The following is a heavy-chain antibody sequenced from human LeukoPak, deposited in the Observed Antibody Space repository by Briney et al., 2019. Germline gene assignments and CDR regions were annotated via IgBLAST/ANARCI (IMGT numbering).Heavy chain of an antibody. CDR3: ARDGTLWFGELPFDY. D-gene: IGHD3-10*01. CDR2: ISSSSTTI. V-gene: IGHV3-48*04. Sequence: GGSLRLSCAASGFTFSDYSMDWVRQAPGKGLEWVSYISSSSTTIYYAVSVRGRFTISRDNAKNSLYLQMNSLRAEDTAVYYCARDGTLWFGELPFDYWGQGTLVTVSS. CDR1: GFTFSDYS. J-gene: IGHJ4*02.